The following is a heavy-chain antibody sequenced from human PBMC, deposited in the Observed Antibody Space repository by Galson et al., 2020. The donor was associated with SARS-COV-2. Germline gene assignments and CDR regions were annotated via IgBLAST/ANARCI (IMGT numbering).Heavy chain of an antibody. CDR2: MSSSGSQI. CDR1: GVAFNKYT. CDR3: AKAVGTAALYYWYFDL. D-gene: IGHD6-13*01. Sequence: KIGESLKISCTASGVAFNKYTMNWVRQAPGKGPEWLSSMSSSGSQIFYAASVRGRFTISRDDATNSLFLQMNSLSAEDTAVYYCAKAVGTAALYYWYFDLWGRGALVTVSS. J-gene: IGHJ2*01. V-gene: IGHV3-21*01.